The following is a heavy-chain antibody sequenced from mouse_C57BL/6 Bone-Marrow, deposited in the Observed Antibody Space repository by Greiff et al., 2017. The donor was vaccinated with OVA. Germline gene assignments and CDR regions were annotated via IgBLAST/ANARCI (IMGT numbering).Heavy chain of an antibody. Sequence: VQLQQPGAELVRPGTSVKLSCKASGYTFTSYWMHLVKQRPGQGLEWIGVIDPSDSYTNYNQKFKGKATLTVDTSSSTAYMQLSSLTSEDSAVYYCAKRGTTVVGMDYWGQGTSVTVSS. V-gene: IGHV1-59*01. J-gene: IGHJ4*01. CDR1: GYTFTSYW. CDR3: AKRGTTVVGMDY. D-gene: IGHD1-1*01. CDR2: IDPSDSYT.